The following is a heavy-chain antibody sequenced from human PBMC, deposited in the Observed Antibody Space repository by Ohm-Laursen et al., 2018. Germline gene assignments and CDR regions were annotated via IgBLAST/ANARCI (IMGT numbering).Heavy chain of an antibody. CDR2: INPSGGGT. J-gene: IGHJ4*02. D-gene: IGHD6-13*01. CDR3: ARDLSGVSPTKGHFGY. V-gene: IGHV1-46*01. Sequence: ASVKVSCKASGYTLTRYYMHWVRQAPGQGLEWMGIINPSGGGTTYAQKFQGRVTMTTDTSTSTVNMELSSLRSEDTAVYFCARDLSGVSPTKGHFGYWGQGTLVTVSS. CDR1: GYTLTRYY.